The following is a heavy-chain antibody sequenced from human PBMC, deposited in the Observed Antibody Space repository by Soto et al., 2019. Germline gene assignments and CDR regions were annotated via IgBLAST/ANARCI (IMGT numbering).Heavy chain of an antibody. Sequence: SETLSLTCTVSGGSISSGDYYWSWIRQPPGKGLEWIGYIYYSGSTYYNPSLKSRVTISVDTSKNQFSLKLSSVTAADTAVYYCARNDYGDQKPHFHDYWGQGTLVTVSS. V-gene: IGHV4-30-4*01. CDR3: ARNDYGDQKPHFHDY. CDR1: GGSISSGDYY. J-gene: IGHJ4*02. CDR2: IYYSGST. D-gene: IGHD4-17*01.